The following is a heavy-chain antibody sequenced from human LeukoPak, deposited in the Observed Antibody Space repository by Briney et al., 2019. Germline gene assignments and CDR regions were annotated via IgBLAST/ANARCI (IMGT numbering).Heavy chain of an antibody. J-gene: IGHJ4*02. V-gene: IGHV4-59*08. CDR2: IYYSGST. CDR3: ARHVWLQPFDY. D-gene: IGHD3-9*01. Sequence: SETLSLTCTVSGGSISSYSWSWIRQPPGKGLEWIGYIYYSGSTNYNPSLKSRLTISVDTSKNQFSLNLSSVTAADTAVYYCARHVWLQPFDYWGQGTLVTVSS. CDR1: GGSISSYS.